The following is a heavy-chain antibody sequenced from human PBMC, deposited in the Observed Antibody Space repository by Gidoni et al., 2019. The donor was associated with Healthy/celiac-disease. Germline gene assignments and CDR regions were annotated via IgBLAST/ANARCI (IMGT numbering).Heavy chain of an antibody. CDR3: ASVDTAWYFDL. CDR2: IYYRGST. D-gene: IGHD5-18*01. J-gene: IGHJ2*01. Sequence: QLPLHESGPGLVKPSETLSLTFTVPGVSIRSSSYYWGWIRQPPGKGLEWIGRIYYRGSTYYNPSLTSRVTISVDTSKNQSSMKLSSVTAADTAVYYCASVDTAWYFDLWGRGTLVTVSS. CDR1: GVSIRSSSYY. V-gene: IGHV4-39*01.